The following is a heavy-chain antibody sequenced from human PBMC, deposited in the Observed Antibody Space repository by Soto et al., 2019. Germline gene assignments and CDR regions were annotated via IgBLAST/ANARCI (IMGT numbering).Heavy chain of an antibody. J-gene: IGHJ3*02. V-gene: IGHV3-23*01. Sequence: PGGSLRLSCVGSGFIFSSHTINWVRQAPGKGLEWVSSISGSTGGTNYADSVKGRFTISRDDSKRTVYLQMNGLRAEDTAIYYCAKDAPYDRIGYDAFDIWGQGTMVTVSS. D-gene: IGHD3-22*01. CDR2: ISGSTGGT. CDR1: GFIFSSHT. CDR3: AKDAPYDRIGYDAFDI.